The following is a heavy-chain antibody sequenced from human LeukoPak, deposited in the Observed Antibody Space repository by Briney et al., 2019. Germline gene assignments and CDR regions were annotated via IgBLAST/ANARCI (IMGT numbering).Heavy chain of an antibody. Sequence: SETLSLTCTVSGGSISSSNHHWDWIRQPPGKGLEWIGNIYYSGSTYYNPSLKSRVTISVDTSRNHFSLRLSSVTAADTAVYYDYWGQGTLVTVSS. CDR1: GGSISSSNHH. CDR3: Y. CDR2: IYYSGST. J-gene: IGHJ4*02. V-gene: IGHV4-39*01.